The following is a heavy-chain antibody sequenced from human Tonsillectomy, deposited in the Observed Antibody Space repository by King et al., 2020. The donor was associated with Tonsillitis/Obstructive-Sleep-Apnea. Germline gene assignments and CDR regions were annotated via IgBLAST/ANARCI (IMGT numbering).Heavy chain of an antibody. CDR3: AVNARGHFF. CDR1: GYTFTSYD. J-gene: IGHJ3*01. Sequence: QLVQSGAEVKKPGASVKVSSKASGYTFTSYDLSWVRQAPGQGLEWMGWISTYNGNTIYAQKLQGRVTMTTDTSTSTAYMELRSLRSDDTAVYYCAVNARGHFFWGQGTMVTVSS. CDR2: ISTYNGNT. V-gene: IGHV1-18*01. D-gene: IGHD1-26*01.